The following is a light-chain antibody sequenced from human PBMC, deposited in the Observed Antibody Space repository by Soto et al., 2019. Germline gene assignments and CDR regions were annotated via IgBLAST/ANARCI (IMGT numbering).Light chain of an antibody. J-gene: IGKJ1*01. V-gene: IGKV1-39*01. CDR3: QESYSLSPET. Sequence: DIQMTQSPSSLSASVGDRVTITCRASQTISTFLNWYQQKPGKAPNLLIYAASSLPSGVPSRFSGSGSGTDFTLTISSLQTDDIATYYCQESYSLSPETFGQGTKVEI. CDR1: QTISTF. CDR2: AAS.